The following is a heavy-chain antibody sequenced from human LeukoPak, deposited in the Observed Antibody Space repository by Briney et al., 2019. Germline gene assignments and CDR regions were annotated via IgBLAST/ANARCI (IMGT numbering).Heavy chain of an antibody. Sequence: ASVKVSCKASGYTFTGYYIHWVRQAPGQGLEWMGWINPNSGGTNYAQKFQGRVTMTRDTSISTAYMELSRLRSDDTAVYYCARAAYCSSTSCSVLIDYWGQGTLVTVSS. J-gene: IGHJ4*02. V-gene: IGHV1-2*02. CDR1: GYTFTGYY. D-gene: IGHD2-2*01. CDR2: INPNSGGT. CDR3: ARAAYCSSTSCSVLIDY.